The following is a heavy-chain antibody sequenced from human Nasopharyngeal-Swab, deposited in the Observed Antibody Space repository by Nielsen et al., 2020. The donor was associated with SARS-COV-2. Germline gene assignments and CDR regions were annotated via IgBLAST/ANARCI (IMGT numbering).Heavy chain of an antibody. V-gene: IGHV3-21*01. CDR2: TSSGSGDI. D-gene: IGHD6-13*01. CDR3: ARDLEGIFDH. Sequence: WIRQPPGKGLEWVSSTSSGSGDISYTDSVKGRFSISRDNAKNSLSLQMNSLRVEDTAVYYCARDLEGIFDHWGQGALVTVSS. J-gene: IGHJ4*02.